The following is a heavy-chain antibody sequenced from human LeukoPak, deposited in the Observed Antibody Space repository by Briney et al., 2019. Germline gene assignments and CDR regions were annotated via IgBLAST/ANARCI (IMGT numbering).Heavy chain of an antibody. D-gene: IGHD1-26*01. CDR3: AKGHIVGAITEFDY. J-gene: IGHJ4*02. CDR1: GFTFDDYT. V-gene: IGHV3-43*01. CDR2: ISWDGGST. Sequence: PGGSLILSCAASGFTFDDYTMHWVRQTPGKGLEWVSLISWDGGSTYYADSVKGRFTISRDNSKNSLYLQMNSLRTEDTALYYCAKGHIVGAITEFDYWGQGTLVTVSS.